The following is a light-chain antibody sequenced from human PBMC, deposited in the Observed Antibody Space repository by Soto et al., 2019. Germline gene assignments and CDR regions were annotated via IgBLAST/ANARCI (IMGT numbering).Light chain of an antibody. CDR3: QQYNDWPPIT. CDR2: GAS. J-gene: IGKJ3*01. Sequence: EVAMTQSPATLSLSPGERATLSCRASQSVSSDLAWYQQKPCQAPRLLIYGASTKATDIPARFSGGGSGTEFTLTISNLQSEDFGIYYCQQYNDWPPITFGAGTKVDIK. V-gene: IGKV3-15*01. CDR1: QSVSSD.